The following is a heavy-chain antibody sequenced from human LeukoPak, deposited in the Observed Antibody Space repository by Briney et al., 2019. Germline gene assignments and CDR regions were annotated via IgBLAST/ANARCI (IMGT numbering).Heavy chain of an antibody. D-gene: IGHD3-16*01. CDR2: NYYSGST. J-gene: IGHJ5*02. CDR1: GGSISSYY. V-gene: IGHV4-59*01. Sequence: SETLSLTCTVSGGSISSYYWSWIRQPPGKGLEWIGYNYYSGSTNYNPSLKSRVTISVDTSKNQFSLKLSSVTAADTAVYYCARDASGLDWFDPWGQGTLVTVSS. CDR3: ARDASGLDWFDP.